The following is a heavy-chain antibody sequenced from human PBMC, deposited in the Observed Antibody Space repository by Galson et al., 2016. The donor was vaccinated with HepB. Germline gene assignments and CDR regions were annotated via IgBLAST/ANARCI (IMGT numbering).Heavy chain of an antibody. CDR3: ARDWGGLQPYYSYAMDV. J-gene: IGHJ6*02. Sequence: SLRLSCAASGFTFSTYSMNWVRQAPGKGLEWVSYISSSSSSTIYYADSLKGRFTISRDNAKNSLYLQMNSLRDEDTAVYYCARDWGGLQPYYSYAMDVWGQGTTVTVSS. CDR2: ISSSSSSTI. D-gene: IGHD4-11*01. CDR1: GFTFSTYS. V-gene: IGHV3-48*02.